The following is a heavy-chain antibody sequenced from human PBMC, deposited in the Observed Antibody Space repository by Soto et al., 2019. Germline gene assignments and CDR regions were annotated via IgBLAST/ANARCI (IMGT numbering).Heavy chain of an antibody. Sequence: QMQLVQSGPEVKKPGTSVKVSCKASGFTFTSSAVQWVRQARGQRLEWIGWIVVGSGNTNYAQKFQERVTITRDMSRRTAYVELSSLRSEDTGVYYCAAVVTRGGLDAWGEGARVTVS. J-gene: IGHJ5*02. CDR1: GFTFTSSA. CDR2: IVVGSGNT. V-gene: IGHV1-58*01. CDR3: AAVVTRGGLDA. D-gene: IGHD2-15*01.